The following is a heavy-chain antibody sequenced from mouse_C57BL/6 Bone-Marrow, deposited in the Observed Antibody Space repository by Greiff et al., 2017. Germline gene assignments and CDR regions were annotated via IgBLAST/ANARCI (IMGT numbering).Heavy chain of an antibody. CDR1: GYTFTSYW. J-gene: IGHJ1*03. CDR3: ARSGAHYYGSSYWYFDV. D-gene: IGHD1-1*01. V-gene: IGHV1-53*01. Sequence: VQLQQPGTELVKPGASVKLSCKASGYTFTSYWMHWVKQRPGQGLERIGNINPCNGGTNYNEKFQSKATLTVDKSSITAYMQLSSLTSEDSAVYYCARSGAHYYGSSYWYFDVWGTGTTVTVSS. CDR2: INPCNGGT.